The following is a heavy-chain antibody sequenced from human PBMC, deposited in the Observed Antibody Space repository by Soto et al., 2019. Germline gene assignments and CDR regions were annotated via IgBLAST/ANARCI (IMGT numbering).Heavy chain of an antibody. CDR3: AREWYDILTRYSDTSYYYGMDV. J-gene: IGHJ6*02. V-gene: IGHV1-46*01. CDR1: GYTFSNYY. D-gene: IGHD3-9*01. CDR2: INPSGGST. Sequence: GASVKVSCKASGYTFSNYYMHWVRQAPGQGHEWMGIINPSGGSTTYAQKFQGRVTMTRDTSTSTVYMELSSLRSEDTAVYYCAREWYDILTRYSDTSYYYGMDVWG.